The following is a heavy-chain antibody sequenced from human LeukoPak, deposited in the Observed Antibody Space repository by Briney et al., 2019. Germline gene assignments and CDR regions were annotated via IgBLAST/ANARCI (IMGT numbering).Heavy chain of an antibody. J-gene: IGHJ4*02. D-gene: IGHD3-22*01. CDR1: GFTFSSYG. Sequence: LRLSCAASGFTFSSYGMHWVRQHPGKGLEWIGYIYYSGSTYYNPSLKSRVTISVDTSKNQFSLKLSSVTAADTAVYYCASQTADYDSSGYYYWGQGTLVTVSS. CDR3: ASQTADYDSSGYYY. V-gene: IGHV4-31*02. CDR2: IYYSGST.